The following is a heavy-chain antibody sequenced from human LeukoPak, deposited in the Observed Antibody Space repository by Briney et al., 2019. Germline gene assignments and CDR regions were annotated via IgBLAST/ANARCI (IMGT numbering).Heavy chain of an antibody. J-gene: IGHJ3*02. CDR1: GYSFTSYW. V-gene: IGHV5-51*01. CDR3: ARSIAVAGALRGAFDI. D-gene: IGHD6-19*01. Sequence: GESLQISCQGSGYSFTSYWIGWVRQMPGKGLEWMGIIYPGDSDTRYSPSFQGQVTISADKSISTAYLQWSSLKASDTAMYYCARSIAVAGALRGAFDIWGQGTMVTVSS. CDR2: IYPGDSDT.